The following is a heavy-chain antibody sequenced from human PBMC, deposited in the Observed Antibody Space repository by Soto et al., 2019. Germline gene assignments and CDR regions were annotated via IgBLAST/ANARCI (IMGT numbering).Heavy chain of an antibody. CDR3: ATTMIVVVRAFDY. Sequence: PGGSLRLSCAASVFTFSSYSMNWVRQAPGKGPEWVSYISSSSSTIYYADSVKGRFTISRDNAKNSLYLQMNSLRDEDTAVYYCATTMIVVVRAFDYWGQGTLVTVSS. J-gene: IGHJ4*02. CDR1: VFTFSSYS. D-gene: IGHD3-22*01. V-gene: IGHV3-48*02. CDR2: ISSSSSTI.